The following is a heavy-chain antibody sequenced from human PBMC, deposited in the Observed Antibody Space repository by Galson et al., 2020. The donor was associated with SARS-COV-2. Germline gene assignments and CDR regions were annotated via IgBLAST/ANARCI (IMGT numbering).Heavy chain of an antibody. J-gene: IGHJ6*02. Sequence: ASVKVSCKASGYTFTDYYMHWVRQAPGQGLAWMGWINPNSGGTHYAQKFQGRVTLTRDTSISTAYMELSRLRSDDTAVYYCASKAGRYYYYGRDVWGQGTTVTVSS. CDR2: INPNSGGT. CDR3: ASKAGRYYYYGRDV. D-gene: IGHD6-19*01. V-gene: IGHV1-2*02. CDR1: GYTFTDYY.